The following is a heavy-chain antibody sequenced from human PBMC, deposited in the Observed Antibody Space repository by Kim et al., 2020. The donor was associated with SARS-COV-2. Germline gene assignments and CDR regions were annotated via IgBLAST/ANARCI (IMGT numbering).Heavy chain of an antibody. CDR3: AKEQTPFSAMNFDF. V-gene: IGHV3-30*18. J-gene: IGHJ4*02. CDR2: ISHDGTVT. D-gene: IGHD2-15*01. CDR1: GFTFKNYG. Sequence: RGSLRLSCGASGFTFKNYGMQWVRQAPGKGLEWLAVISHDGTVTYYTDSVKGRFTISRDNSRNTMSLQMNSLRAEDTAIYYCAKEQTPFSAMNFDFWGQGMLVTVS.